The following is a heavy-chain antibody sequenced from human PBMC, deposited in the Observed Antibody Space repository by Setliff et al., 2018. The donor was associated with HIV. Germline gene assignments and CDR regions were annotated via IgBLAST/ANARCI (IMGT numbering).Heavy chain of an antibody. CDR2: INPNSGDT. V-gene: IGHV1-2*05. CDR1: GYTFTGYY. D-gene: IGHD4-17*01. CDR3: AREFTVTPGAFDI. J-gene: IGHJ3*02. Sequence: ASVKVSCKASGYTFTGYYMHWVRQAPGQGLEWMGRINPNSGDTNYAQKFQGRVTMTRDTSISTAYMELSRLSSDDTVVYFCAREFTVTPGAFDIWGQGTMVTVSS.